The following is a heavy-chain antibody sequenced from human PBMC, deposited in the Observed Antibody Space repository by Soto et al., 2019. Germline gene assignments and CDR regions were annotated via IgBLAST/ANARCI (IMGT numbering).Heavy chain of an antibody. Sequence: SETLCLTYTVSGGYSTTDFLGWIRQPPGKGLEWIGNIYYSGSTNYNPSLKSRVTISLDTSKNEFSLKLSSVTAADTAVYYCASTRRWLSFDSWGPGTLVTVSS. CDR2: IYYSGST. J-gene: IGHJ4*02. D-gene: IGHD3-22*01. CDR1: GGYSTTDF. V-gene: IGHV4-59*01. CDR3: ASTRRWLSFDS.